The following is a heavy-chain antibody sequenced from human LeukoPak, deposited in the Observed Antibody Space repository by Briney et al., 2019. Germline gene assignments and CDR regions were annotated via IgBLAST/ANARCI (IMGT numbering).Heavy chain of an antibody. Sequence: GGSLRLSCAASGFTFSSYSMNWVRQAPGKELEWVSSISSSSSYIYYADSVKGRFTISRDNAKNSLYLQMNSLRAEDTAVYYCARNRSFTVTNYWYFDLWGRGTLVTVSS. V-gene: IGHV3-21*01. D-gene: IGHD4-17*01. J-gene: IGHJ2*01. CDR1: GFTFSSYS. CDR3: ARNRSFTVTNYWYFDL. CDR2: ISSSSSYI.